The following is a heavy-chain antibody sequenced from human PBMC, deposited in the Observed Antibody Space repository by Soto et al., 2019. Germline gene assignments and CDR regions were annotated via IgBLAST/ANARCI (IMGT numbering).Heavy chain of an antibody. CDR3: ARSPKIAAAGNHFFDY. V-gene: IGHV4-31*03. CDR2: IYYSGNT. D-gene: IGHD6-13*01. J-gene: IGHJ4*02. CDR1: GGSISSGSYY. Sequence: QVQLQESGPGLVKPSQTLSLTCTVSGGSISSGSYYWSWIRQHPGKGLEWIGYIYYSGNTYHNPDLEGRVTISVDTSKNQFSLKLSSVTAADTAVYYCARSPKIAAAGNHFFDYWGQGTLVIVSS.